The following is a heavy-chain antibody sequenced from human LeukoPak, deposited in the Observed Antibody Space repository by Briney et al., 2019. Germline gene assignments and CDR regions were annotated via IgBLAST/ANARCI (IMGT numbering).Heavy chain of an antibody. Sequence: GGSLRLSCAASGFTFSSYEMNWVRQAPGKGLEWVSVISGSGGSTYYADSVKGRFTLSRDNSKNTLYLQMNSLRAEDTAVYYCAKEIYGDSTGGRFQQWGQGTLVTVSS. CDR1: GFTFSSYE. CDR2: ISGSGGST. D-gene: IGHD4-17*01. V-gene: IGHV3-23*01. J-gene: IGHJ1*01. CDR3: AKEIYGDSTGGRFQQ.